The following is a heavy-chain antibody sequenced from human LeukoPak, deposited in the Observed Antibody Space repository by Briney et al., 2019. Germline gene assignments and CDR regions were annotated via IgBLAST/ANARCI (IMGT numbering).Heavy chain of an antibody. V-gene: IGHV1-2*02. D-gene: IGHD1-26*01. CDR1: GYTFTSYY. CDR3: ARADRLDGSPYLIGP. CDR2: INPNSGGT. Sequence: ASVKVSCKASGYTFTSYYMHWARQAPGQGLEWMGWINPNSGGTSTAQKFQGRITMTRDTSITTVYMEVSWLTSDDTAIYYCARADRLDGSPYLIGPWGQGTLVTVSS. J-gene: IGHJ5*02.